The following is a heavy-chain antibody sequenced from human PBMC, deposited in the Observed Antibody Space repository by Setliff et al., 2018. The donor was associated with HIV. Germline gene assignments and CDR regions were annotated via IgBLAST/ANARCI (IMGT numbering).Heavy chain of an antibody. CDR2: ISAYNGDT. D-gene: IGHD2-15*01. V-gene: IGHV1-18*01. Sequence: GASVKVSCKASGYTFTNYGISWVRQAPGQGPEWLGWISAYNGDTKYAQKSQGRVTMTTDTSTTTAHMELRSLRSDDTAVYYCARLKGVLVVMLDAFDIWGQGTMVTVSS. CDR1: GYTFTNYG. J-gene: IGHJ3*02. CDR3: ARLKGVLVVMLDAFDI.